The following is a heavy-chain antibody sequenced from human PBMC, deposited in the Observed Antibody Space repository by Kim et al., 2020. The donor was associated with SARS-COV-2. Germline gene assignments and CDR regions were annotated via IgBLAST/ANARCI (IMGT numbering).Heavy chain of an antibody. J-gene: IGHJ5*02. CDR3: VRGVYCSGGSCYSNRWFDP. CDR1: GGSISSYY. D-gene: IGHD2-15*01. Sequence: SETLSLTCTVSGGSISSYYWSWIRQPPGKGLEWIGYIYYSGSTNYNPSLKSRVTISVDTSKNQFSLKLSSVTAADTAVYYCVRGVYCSGGSCYSNRWFDP. V-gene: IGHV4-59*13. CDR2: IYYSGST.